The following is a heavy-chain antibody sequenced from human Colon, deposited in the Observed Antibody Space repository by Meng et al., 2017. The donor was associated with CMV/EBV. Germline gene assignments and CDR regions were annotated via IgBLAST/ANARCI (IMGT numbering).Heavy chain of an antibody. D-gene: IGHD7-27*01. CDR2: ISSSGSTI. Sequence: GGSLRLSCAASGFTFSSYEMNWVRQAPGKGLEWVSYISSSGSTIYYADSVKGRFTISRDNAKNSLYLQMNSLRADDTAVYYCARDADWGSYWYFDLWGRGTLVTVSS. CDR3: ARDADWGSYWYFDL. V-gene: IGHV3-48*03. J-gene: IGHJ2*01. CDR1: GFTFSSYE.